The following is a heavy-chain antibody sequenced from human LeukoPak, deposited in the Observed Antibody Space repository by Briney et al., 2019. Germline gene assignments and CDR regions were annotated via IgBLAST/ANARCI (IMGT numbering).Heavy chain of an antibody. CDR2: ISENPERR. CDR1: GFSIGVNG. Sequence: GGSLGLSCAVSGFSIGVNGVTWVRQTPEKGLEWVSAISENPERRRYSNSVRGRFVISRDMSKNSVFLQMASLRAEDTAIYYCAREENTLLLSLDYWGLGTLVTVSS. CDR3: AREENTLLLSLDY. D-gene: IGHD2/OR15-2a*01. J-gene: IGHJ4*02. V-gene: IGHV3-23*01.